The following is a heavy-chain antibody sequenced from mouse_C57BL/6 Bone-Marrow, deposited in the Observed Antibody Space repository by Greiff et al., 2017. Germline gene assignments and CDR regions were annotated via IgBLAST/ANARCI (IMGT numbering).Heavy chain of an antibody. CDR1: GFTFSDFY. J-gene: IGHJ1*01. CDR2: SRNKANDDTT. Sequence: EVKLVESGGGLVQPGGSLRLSCATSGFTFSDFYMEWVRQPPGKRLEWIAASRNKANDDTTEYSATVKGRFIVYRDTSQSILYLQMNALRAEDTAIYYCAREYYGSSYWYFDVWGAGTTVTVSS. D-gene: IGHD1-1*01. CDR3: AREYYGSSYWYFDV. V-gene: IGHV7-1*02.